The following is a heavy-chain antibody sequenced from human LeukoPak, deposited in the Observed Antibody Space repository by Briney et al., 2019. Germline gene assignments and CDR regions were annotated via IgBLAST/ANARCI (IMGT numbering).Heavy chain of an antibody. V-gene: IGHV3-74*01. D-gene: IGHD4-23*01. CDR2: INSDGSTT. J-gene: IGHJ4*02. Sequence: PGGSLRLSCAASGFAFNTYSMNWVRQAPGKGLVWVSRINSDGSTTNYADSVKGRFTISRDNAKNTLYLQMNSLRAEDTAVYYCARWGPSVGAGDYWGQGTLVTVSS. CDR3: ARWGPSVGAGDY. CDR1: GFAFNTYS.